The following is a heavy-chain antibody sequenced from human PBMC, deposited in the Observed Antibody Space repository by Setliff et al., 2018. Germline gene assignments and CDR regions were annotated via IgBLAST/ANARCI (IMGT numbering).Heavy chain of an antibody. V-gene: IGHV4-59*11. CDR3: ARGKTFFGAFIRAFDI. Sequence: SETLSLTCSVSGGSIDSHYWSWIRQPPGKGLEWIGSIYYSGNTNYNPSLKSRVTISIDTSKNQFSPKLSSVTAADTAVYHCARGKTFFGAFIRAFDIWGQGRMVTVSS. CDR2: IYYSGNT. CDR1: GGSIDSHY. J-gene: IGHJ3*02. D-gene: IGHD3-3*01.